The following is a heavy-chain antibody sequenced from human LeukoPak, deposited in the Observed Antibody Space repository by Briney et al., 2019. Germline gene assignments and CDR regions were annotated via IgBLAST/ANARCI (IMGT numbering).Heavy chain of an antibody. V-gene: IGHV4-39*07. Sequence: SETLSLTCTVSGGTFSSSDYYWGWLRQPPGKGLEWIGSIYYSGTTYYNPSLKSRVTISVDTSKKQFSLKLSSVTAADTAVYYCARAAAGTTFDYWGQGTLVTVSS. J-gene: IGHJ4*02. D-gene: IGHD6-13*01. CDR2: IYYSGTT. CDR1: GGTFSSSDYY. CDR3: ARAAAGTTFDY.